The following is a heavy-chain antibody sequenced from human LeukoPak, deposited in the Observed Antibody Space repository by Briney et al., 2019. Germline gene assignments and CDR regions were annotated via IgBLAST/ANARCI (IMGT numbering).Heavy chain of an antibody. D-gene: IGHD1-14*01. V-gene: IGHV4-34*01. CDR2: IYYSGST. CDR1: GGSFSGYY. Sequence: SETLSLTCAVYGGSFSGYYWGCIRQPPGKGLEWIGSIYYSGSTYYNPSLKSRVTISVDTSKNQFSLKLSSVTAADTAVYYCARVRTGSPNYYYYYYMDVWGKGTTVTVSS. CDR3: ARVRTGSPNYYYYYYMDV. J-gene: IGHJ6*03.